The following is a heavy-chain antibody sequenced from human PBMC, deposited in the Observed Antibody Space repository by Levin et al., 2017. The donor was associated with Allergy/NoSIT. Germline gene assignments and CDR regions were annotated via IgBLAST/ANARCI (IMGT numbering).Heavy chain of an antibody. Sequence: LSLTCAASGFTFSSYWMSWVRQAPGKGLEWVANIKQDGSEKYYVDSVKGRFTISRDNAKNSLYLQMNSLRAEDTAVYYCARVVYSYGYSFDYWGQGTLVTVSS. CDR2: IKQDGSEK. J-gene: IGHJ4*02. CDR1: GFTFSSYW. V-gene: IGHV3-7*01. D-gene: IGHD5-18*01. CDR3: ARVVYSYGYSFDY.